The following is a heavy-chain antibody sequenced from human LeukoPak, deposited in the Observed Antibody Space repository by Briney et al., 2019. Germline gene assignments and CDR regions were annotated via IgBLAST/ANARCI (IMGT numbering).Heavy chain of an antibody. CDR1: GFTFNNYA. CDR3: AKVRVAVAGTNFGFDY. CDR2: ISGSDAGT. Sequence: GGSLRLSCAASGFTFNNYALSWVRQAPGKGLEWVSAISGSDAGTYYADSVKGRFTISRDNSKNTLYLQMNSLRAEDTAVYYCAKVRVAVAGTNFGFDYWGQGTLVTVSS. D-gene: IGHD6-19*01. J-gene: IGHJ4*02. V-gene: IGHV3-23*01.